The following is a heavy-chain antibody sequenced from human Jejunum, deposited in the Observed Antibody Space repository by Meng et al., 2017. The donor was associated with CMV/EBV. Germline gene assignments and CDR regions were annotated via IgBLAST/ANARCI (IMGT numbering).Heavy chain of an antibody. D-gene: IGHD3/OR15-3a*01. CDR2: IKSKSDSAKT. Sequence: GFNYRNTWMTWVSQVPGEGLEWLGRIKSKSDSAKTDYPEHLKGRVTISREDSRNTLYLEMNALTTEDTGVYYCATSGLNYYGIDVWGQGTTVTVS. J-gene: IGHJ6*02. V-gene: IGHV3-15*05. CDR3: ATSGLNYYGIDV. CDR1: GFNYRNTW.